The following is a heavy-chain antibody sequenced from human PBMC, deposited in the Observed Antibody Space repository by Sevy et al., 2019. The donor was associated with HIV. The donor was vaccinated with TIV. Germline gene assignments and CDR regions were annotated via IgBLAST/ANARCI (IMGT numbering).Heavy chain of an antibody. CDR2: ISYDINNK. J-gene: IGHJ6*02. CDR1: GFTFFAYT. CDR3: ARDLASSGNGLDV. Sequence: GGSLRLSCAASGFTFFAYTMHCVRQAPGKGLEWVALISYDINNKYYADSVKGRFTISRENSKNALYLQMNSLRPEDTAVYYWARDLASSGNGLDVWGQGTTVTVSS. V-gene: IGHV3-30-3*01. D-gene: IGHD2-15*01.